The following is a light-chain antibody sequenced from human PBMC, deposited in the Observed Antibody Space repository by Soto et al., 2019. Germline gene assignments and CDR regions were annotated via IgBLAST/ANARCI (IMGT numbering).Light chain of an antibody. V-gene: IGKV3-20*01. Sequence: EIVLTQSPGTLSLSPGERATLSCRASQSVGNNYLAWYQQKAGQAPRLLIHGASSRATGIPDRFSGSGSGTDFTLTISRLEPEDLAVYYCQQYATSPRTFGQGTKVDIK. J-gene: IGKJ1*01. CDR1: QSVGNNY. CDR3: QQYATSPRT. CDR2: GAS.